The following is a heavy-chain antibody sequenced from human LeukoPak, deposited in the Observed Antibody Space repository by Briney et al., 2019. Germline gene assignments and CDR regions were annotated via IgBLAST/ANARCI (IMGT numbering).Heavy chain of an antibody. CDR3: ARDLVHWYFDL. J-gene: IGHJ2*01. CDR2: ITASGSTI. Sequence: GGSLRLSCAASGFTFSTYEMNWVRQAPGKGLEWVSYITASGSTIHYADSVKGRFTISRDNAKNSLYLQMNSLRAEDTAVYYCARDLVHWYFDLWGRGTLVTVSP. V-gene: IGHV3-48*03. CDR1: GFTFSTYE.